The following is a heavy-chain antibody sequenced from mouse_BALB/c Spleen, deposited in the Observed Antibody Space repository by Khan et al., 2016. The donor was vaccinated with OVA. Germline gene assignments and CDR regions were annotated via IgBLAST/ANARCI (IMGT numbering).Heavy chain of an antibody. CDR3: AGGGYGGFAY. D-gene: IGHD2-14*01. V-gene: IGHV1-85*01. CDR2: IFPGDGST. Sequence: QVRLQQSGAELVKPGASVKLSCKASGYTFTSYDINWVRQRPEQGLERNGWIFPGDGSTEYNEKFKGKATLTTDKSSSTAYMQLSMLTSEDSTVYCCAGGGYGGFAYWGQGTLVTVSA. J-gene: IGHJ3*01. CDR1: GYTFTSYD.